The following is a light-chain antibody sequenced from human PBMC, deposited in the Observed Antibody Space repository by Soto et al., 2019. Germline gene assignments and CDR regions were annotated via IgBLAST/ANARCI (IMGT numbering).Light chain of an antibody. CDR1: QSIDRW. J-gene: IGKJ4*01. Sequence: DIQMTQSPSTLSASVGDRVTITCRASQSIDRWLAWYQQRPGRAPKLLIYDVANLETGVPSRFSGSGSETEFTLTISSLQPDEFAISYCQQYNSYPLTFGGGTKVEIK. CDR2: DVA. CDR3: QQYNSYPLT. V-gene: IGKV1-5*01.